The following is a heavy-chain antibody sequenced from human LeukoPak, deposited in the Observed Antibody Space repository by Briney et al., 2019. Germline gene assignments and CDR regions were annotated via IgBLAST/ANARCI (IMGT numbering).Heavy chain of an antibody. CDR1: GFTFSTYW. CDR3: ARGSTAAANFDF. D-gene: IGHD2-2*01. Sequence: GGSLRLSCVASGFTFSTYWMCWVRQAPGKGLEWVANIKQDGSAKDYVDSVKGRFTISRDNAKNSLYLQMNSLRAEDTAVYYCARGSTAAANFDFWGQGILVSVSS. CDR2: IKQDGSAK. J-gene: IGHJ4*02. V-gene: IGHV3-7*01.